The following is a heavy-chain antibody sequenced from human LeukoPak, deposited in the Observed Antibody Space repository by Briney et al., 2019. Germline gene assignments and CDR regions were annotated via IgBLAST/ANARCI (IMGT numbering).Heavy chain of an antibody. CDR1: GYSFTSYW. J-gene: IGHJ4*02. V-gene: IGHV5-51*01. CDR3: ARPARVFWGSYRPNPYYFDY. CDR2: IYPGDSDT. Sequence: GESLKISCKGSGYSFTSYWIGWVRQMPGKGLEWMGIIYPGDSDTRYSPSFQGQVTISADKSISTAYLQWSSLKASDTATYYCARPARVFWGSYRPNPYYFDYWGQGTLVTVSS. D-gene: IGHD3-16*02.